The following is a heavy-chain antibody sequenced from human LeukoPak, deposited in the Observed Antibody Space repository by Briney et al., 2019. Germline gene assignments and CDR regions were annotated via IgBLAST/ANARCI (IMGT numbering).Heavy chain of an antibody. Sequence: SETLSLTCTVSGGSISSYYWSWIRQPPGKGLEWIGYIYYSGSTNYNPSLKSRVTISVDTSKNQISLKLSSVTAADTAVYYCAAALYSSGWFDYWGQGTLVTVSS. V-gene: IGHV4-59*01. CDR3: AAALYSSGWFDY. CDR1: GGSISSYY. J-gene: IGHJ4*02. CDR2: IYYSGST. D-gene: IGHD6-19*01.